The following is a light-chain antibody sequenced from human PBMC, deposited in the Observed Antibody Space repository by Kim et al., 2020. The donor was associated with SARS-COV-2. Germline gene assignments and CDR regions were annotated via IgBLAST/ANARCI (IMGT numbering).Light chain of an antibody. CDR2: DVS. Sequence: IQLTQSPSSVSASVGDRVTITCRPSQPFRRWIAWYQQKAGKAPKLLIYDVSALQPGVPLRFSGSESGTDFTLTISGLQPEDFGTYFCQQAYALPRTFGGGTRVEMK. CDR3: QQAYALPRT. J-gene: IGKJ4*01. V-gene: IGKV1-12*01. CDR1: QPFRRW.